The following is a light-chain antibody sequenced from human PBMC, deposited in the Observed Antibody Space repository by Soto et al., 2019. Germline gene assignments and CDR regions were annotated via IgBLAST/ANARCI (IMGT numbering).Light chain of an antibody. Sequence: SALTQPASVSASPGQSITISCAGTSSDVGGYNYVSWYQQYPGKAPKLMIYEVSNRPSGVSNRFSGSKSGNTASLTISGLQAEDEADYYCNSYTSSSTWVFGGGTKVTVL. CDR3: NSYTSSSTWV. V-gene: IGLV2-14*01. J-gene: IGLJ3*02. CDR1: SSDVGGYNY. CDR2: EVS.